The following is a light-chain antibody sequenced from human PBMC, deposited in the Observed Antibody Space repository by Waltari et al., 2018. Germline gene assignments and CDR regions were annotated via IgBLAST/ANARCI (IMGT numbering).Light chain of an antibody. Sequence: QSALTQPASVSGSPGQSITISCTGTSSDVGGYTFVSWYQQHPDKAPKLIIYKVSERPSGVSNRFSGSKSDNTASLTISGLQAEDEAHYYCCSYTDGNTLVFGGGTKLTVL. CDR1: SSDVGGYTF. CDR3: CSYTDGNTLV. CDR2: KVS. V-gene: IGLV2-23*02. J-gene: IGLJ2*01.